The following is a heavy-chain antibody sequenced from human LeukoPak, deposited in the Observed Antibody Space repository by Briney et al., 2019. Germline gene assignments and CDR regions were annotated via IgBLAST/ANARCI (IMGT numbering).Heavy chain of an antibody. D-gene: IGHD3-10*01. J-gene: IGHJ4*02. CDR2: INAGNGNT. Sequence: ASVKVSCKTSGYTFTSYAMHWVRQAPGQRLEWMGWINAGNGNTKYSQKFQGRVTITRDTSASTAYMELSSLRSEDTAVYYCARDLELLWFGELFDLSIWGQGTLVTVSS. CDR3: ARDLELLWFGELFDLSI. CDR1: GYTFTSYA. V-gene: IGHV1-3*01.